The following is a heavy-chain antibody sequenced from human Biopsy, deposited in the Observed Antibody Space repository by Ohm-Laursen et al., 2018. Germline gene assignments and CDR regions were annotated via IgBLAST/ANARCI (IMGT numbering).Heavy chain of an antibody. Sequence: SDTLSLTCIVSGDSINNYYWSWIRQPPGKGLEWIGYIYYSGSINYNPSLKSRVTISLDTSKNQFSLKLSSVTAADTAVYYCASMPAAIHEPNYSYYGMHVWGQGTTVTVSS. D-gene: IGHD2-2*02. J-gene: IGHJ6*02. V-gene: IGHV4-59*08. CDR2: IYYSGSI. CDR3: ASMPAAIHEPNYSYYGMHV. CDR1: GDSINNYY.